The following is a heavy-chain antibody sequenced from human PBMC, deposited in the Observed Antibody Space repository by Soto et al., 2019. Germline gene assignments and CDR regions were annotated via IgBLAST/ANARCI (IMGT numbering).Heavy chain of an antibody. CDR3: ATLPPRIVVSLLPIPT. CDR1: GGSISSYY. J-gene: IGHJ5*02. Sequence: SETLSLTCTVSGGSISSYYWSWIRQPPGKRLEWIGYIYYSGSTNYNPSLKSRVTISVDTSKNQFSLKLSSVTAADTAVYYCATLPPRIVVSLLPIPTWGQGILVTVSS. V-gene: IGHV4-59*01. D-gene: IGHD2-21*01. CDR2: IYYSGST.